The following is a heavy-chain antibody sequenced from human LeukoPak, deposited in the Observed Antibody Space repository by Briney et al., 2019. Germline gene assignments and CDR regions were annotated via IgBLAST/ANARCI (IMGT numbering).Heavy chain of an antibody. J-gene: IGHJ3*02. CDR1: GYTFTGYY. D-gene: IGHD3-22*01. CDR3: ARTLGYDSSGYYYLDALDI. V-gene: IGHV1-2*02. Sequence: ASVKVSCKASGYTFTGYYMHWVRQAPGQGLEWMGWINPNSGGTNYAQKFQGRVTMTRDTSISTAYMELSRLRSDDTAVYYCARTLGYDSSGYYYLDALDIWGQGTMVTVSS. CDR2: INPNSGGT.